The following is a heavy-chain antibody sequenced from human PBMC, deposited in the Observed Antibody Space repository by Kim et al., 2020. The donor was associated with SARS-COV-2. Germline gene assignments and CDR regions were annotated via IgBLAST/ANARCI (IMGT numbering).Heavy chain of an antibody. CDR2: IRTKGHNYAT. CDR1: GFIFSGAT. V-gene: IGHV3-73*01. CDR3: SPCINGVCYEH. Sequence: GGSLRLSCAASGFIFSGATLDWVRQASGKGLEWVGRIRTKGHNYATSYGASVKDRFTISRDDSRDTTYLQINSLKTEDTAVYYCSPCINGVCYEHWGQGTLVTVSS. D-gene: IGHD2-8*01. J-gene: IGHJ1*01.